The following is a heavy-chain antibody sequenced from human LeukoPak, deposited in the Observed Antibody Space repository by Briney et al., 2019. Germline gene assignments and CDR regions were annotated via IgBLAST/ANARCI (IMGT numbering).Heavy chain of an antibody. CDR1: GFTLSTHW. J-gene: IGHJ3*02. CDR3: ARDPSPCSNNICYDVFDI. CDR2: IKGDDSRR. V-gene: IGHV3-7*03. D-gene: IGHD2-2*01. Sequence: GGSLRLSCAASGFTLSTHWMAWVRQSPGKNPEWVANIKGDDSRRNYVDSVKGRFTISRDNAKNSLYLQLSSLRAEDTAVYYCARDPSPCSNNICYDVFDIWGQGTMVIVSS.